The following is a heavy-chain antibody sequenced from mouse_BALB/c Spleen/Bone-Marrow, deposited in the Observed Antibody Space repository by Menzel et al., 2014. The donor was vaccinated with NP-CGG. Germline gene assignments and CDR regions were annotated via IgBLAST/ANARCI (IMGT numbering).Heavy chain of an antibody. D-gene: IGHD1-2*01. CDR1: GFDFSRFW. CDR3: AKNYYYGYASY. CDR2: INPDSSTI. Sequence: EVKLMESGGGLVQPGGSLKLSCAASGFDFSRFWMTWVRQAPGKGLEWIGEINPDSSTINYTPSLKDKFIISRDNAKNTLYLQINKVRSEDTALYYCAKNYYYGYASYCGQCTLVTLSA. V-gene: IGHV4-1*02. J-gene: IGHJ3*01.